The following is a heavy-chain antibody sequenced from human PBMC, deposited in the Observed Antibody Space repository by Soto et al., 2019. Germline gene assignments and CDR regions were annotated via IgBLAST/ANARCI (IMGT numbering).Heavy chain of an antibody. CDR3: ASSTDVADFDY. CDR2: INHSGST. D-gene: IGHD6-19*01. Sequence: SETLSLTCAVYGGSFSGYYWSWIRQPPGKGLEWIGEINHSGSTNYNPSLKSRVTISVDTSKNQFSLKLSSVTAADTAVYYCASSTDVADFDYWGQGTLVTVSS. CDR1: GGSFSGYY. V-gene: IGHV4-34*01. J-gene: IGHJ4*02.